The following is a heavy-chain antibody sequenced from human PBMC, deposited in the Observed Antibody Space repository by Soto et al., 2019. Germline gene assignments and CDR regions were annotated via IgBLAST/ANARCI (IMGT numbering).Heavy chain of an antibody. D-gene: IGHD3-10*01. V-gene: IGHV4-59*01. CDR3: ARRWSGTDY. CDR1: GGSITSYY. J-gene: IGHJ4*01. CDR2: IHNSGST. Sequence: QVQLQESGPGLVKPSETLSLTCTVSGGSITSYYWSWIRQPPGKGLEWIGYIHNSGSTSYNPSLQSRVTISADMSKNQSSLDLRSVTAADTAVYYCARRWSGTDYWGHGTLVTVSS.